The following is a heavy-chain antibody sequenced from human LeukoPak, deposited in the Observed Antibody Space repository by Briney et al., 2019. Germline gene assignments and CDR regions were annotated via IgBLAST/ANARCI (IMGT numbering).Heavy chain of an antibody. CDR2: ISNAGTNT. Sequence: PGGSLRLSCAASGFTFSNYGMHWVGQPPGRGLEGVAVISNAGTNTYQADSVKGRFTISRDNFKNTLYLQINSLRTEDTAIYYCARALDATVTPRPGGANFDYWGQGTLVTVSS. D-gene: IGHD6-6*01. J-gene: IGHJ4*02. CDR1: GFTFSNYG. V-gene: IGHV3-30*19. CDR3: ARALDATVTPRPGGANFDY.